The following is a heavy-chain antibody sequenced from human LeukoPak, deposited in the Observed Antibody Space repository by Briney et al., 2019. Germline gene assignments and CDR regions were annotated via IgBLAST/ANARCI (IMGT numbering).Heavy chain of an antibody. CDR1: GGSISSGGYY. D-gene: IGHD5-24*01. CDR3: ARGVPVERDGEYYFDY. V-gene: IGHV4-31*03. CDR2: IYYSGST. Sequence: SETLSLTCTVSGGSISSGGYYWSWIRQHPGKGLEWIGYIYYSGSTYYNPSLKSRVTISVDTSKNQFSLKLSSVTAADTAVYYCARGVPVERDGEYYFDYWGQGTLVTVSS. J-gene: IGHJ4*02.